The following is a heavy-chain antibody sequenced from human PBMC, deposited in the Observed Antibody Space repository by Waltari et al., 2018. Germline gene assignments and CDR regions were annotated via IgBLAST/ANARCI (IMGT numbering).Heavy chain of an antibody. J-gene: IGHJ5*02. CDR3: ARDLRSYSSSPNWFDP. CDR2: IYYSGST. CDR1: GGSISSYY. D-gene: IGHD6-6*01. Sequence: QVQLQESGPGLVKPSETLSLTCTVSGGSISSYYWSWIRQPPGKGLEWIGYIYYSGSTNSNPSLKSRVTISVDTSKNQFSLKLSSVTAADTAVYYCARDLRSYSSSPNWFDPWGQGTLVTVSS. V-gene: IGHV4-59*01.